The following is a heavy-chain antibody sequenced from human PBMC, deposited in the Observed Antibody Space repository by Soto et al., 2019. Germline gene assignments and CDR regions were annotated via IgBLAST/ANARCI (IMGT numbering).Heavy chain of an antibody. CDR3: ANEQRVCDPAMSFDP. CDR1: GFTFINYA. D-gene: IGHD5-18*01. J-gene: IGHJ5*02. Sequence: GGSLRLSCVASGFTFINYAMSWVLQAPGKGLEWVSAISGSGDKTYYADSVKGRFTISRDNSKNTLYMQMNSLGAEDTAVYYCANEQRVCDPAMSFDPWGQRTLVTIAS. V-gene: IGHV3-23*01. CDR2: ISGSGDKT.